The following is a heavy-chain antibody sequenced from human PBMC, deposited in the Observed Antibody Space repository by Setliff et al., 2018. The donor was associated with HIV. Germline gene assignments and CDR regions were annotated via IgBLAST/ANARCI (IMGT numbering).Heavy chain of an antibody. Sequence: PGGSMRLSCAASGFSFSTSTMNWVRQAPGKGLEWVSSIGYTSIDRYYADSVKGRFTISRDNSKNTLYLQMNSLSAKDTALYYCANLIGEADTPYWGQGTLVTVSS. CDR2: IGYTSIDR. V-gene: IGHV3-21*01. CDR3: ANLIGEADTPY. J-gene: IGHJ4*02. D-gene: IGHD2-15*01. CDR1: GFSFSTST.